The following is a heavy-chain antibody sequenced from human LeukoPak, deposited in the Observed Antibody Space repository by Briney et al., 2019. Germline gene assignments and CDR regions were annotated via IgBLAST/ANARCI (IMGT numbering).Heavy chain of an antibody. V-gene: IGHV3-23*01. CDR3: ANYYDSSGYYS. CDR2: VSGSGTTT. CDR1: GFTFGNYA. J-gene: IGHJ4*02. Sequence: PGGSLRLSCAASGFTFGNYAMSWVRQAPGRGLEWVSGVSGSGTTTYYADSVKGRFSISRDNSKNTLFLQMNSLRAEDTAVYYCANYYDSSGYYSWGQGTLVAVSS. D-gene: IGHD3-22*01.